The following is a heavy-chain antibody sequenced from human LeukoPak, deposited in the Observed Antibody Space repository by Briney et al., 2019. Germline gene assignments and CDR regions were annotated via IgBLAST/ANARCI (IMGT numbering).Heavy chain of an antibody. D-gene: IGHD3-3*01. CDR2: IYYSGST. CDR1: GGSISSSSYY. J-gene: IGHJ3*02. V-gene: IGHV4-39*07. CDR3: ARDPRFINYDFWSWDI. Sequence: PSESLSLTGTVSGGSISSSSYYWGWIRQPPGKGLEWIGSIYYSGSTYYNPSLKSRVTISVDTSKNQFSLKLSSVTAADTAVYYCARDPRFINYDFWSWDIWGQGTMVTVSS.